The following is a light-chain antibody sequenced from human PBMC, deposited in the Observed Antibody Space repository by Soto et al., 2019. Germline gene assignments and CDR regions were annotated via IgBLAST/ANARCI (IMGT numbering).Light chain of an antibody. Sequence: DIQMTLSPSTLSASVGDKVTITCRASQSISSWLAWYQQKPGKAPKLLIYKASTLESGVPSNFSGSGSGTEFTLSISSLQPEDFATYYCQQYNSYPWTFGQGTKVDNK. CDR3: QQYNSYPWT. CDR2: KAS. V-gene: IGKV1-5*03. J-gene: IGKJ1*01. CDR1: QSISSW.